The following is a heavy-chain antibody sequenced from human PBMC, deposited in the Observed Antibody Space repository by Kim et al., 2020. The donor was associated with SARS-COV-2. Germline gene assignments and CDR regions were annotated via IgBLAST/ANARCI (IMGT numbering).Heavy chain of an antibody. CDR3: ARESRGYYGSGSYYH. Sequence: SPKSRVTISVDTSKNQSSLKLSSVTAADTAVYYCARESRGYYGSGSYYHWGQGTLVTVSS. D-gene: IGHD3-10*01. V-gene: IGHV4-59*01. J-gene: IGHJ5*02.